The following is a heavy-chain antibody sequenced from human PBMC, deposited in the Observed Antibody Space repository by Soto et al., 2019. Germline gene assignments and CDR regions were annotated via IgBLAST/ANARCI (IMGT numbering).Heavy chain of an antibody. CDR2: ISYDGSNK. V-gene: IGHV3-30-3*01. J-gene: IGHJ4*02. CDR1: GFTFNNYA. CDR3: ARPPLARTGGFDY. Sequence: QVQLVESGGGVVQPGRSLRLSCAASGFTFNNYAMHWVRQAPGKGLEWVAVISYDGSNKYYADSVMGRFTVSRDNSQNTVYLKMDSRKTDDTAVYYSARPPLARTGGFDYWGQGTLVTVSS. D-gene: IGHD3-10*01.